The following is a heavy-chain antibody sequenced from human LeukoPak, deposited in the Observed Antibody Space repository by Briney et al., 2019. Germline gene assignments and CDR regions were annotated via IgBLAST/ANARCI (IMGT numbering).Heavy chain of an antibody. J-gene: IGHJ4*02. CDR2: ISTTSSYI. D-gene: IGHD6-13*01. V-gene: IGHV3-21*01. CDR3: AAGIAATAPFDY. Sequence: SGGSLRLSCAASGFTFSTYILNWVRQAPGKGLEWVSSISTTSSYIYSADSVKGRFTISRDNAKNSLYLQMNSLRAEDTAVYYCAAGIAATAPFDYWGQGTLVTVSS. CDR1: GFTFSTYI.